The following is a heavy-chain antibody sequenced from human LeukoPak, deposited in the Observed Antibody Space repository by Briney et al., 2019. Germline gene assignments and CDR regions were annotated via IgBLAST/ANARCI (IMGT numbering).Heavy chain of an antibody. CDR1: GFTFSSYE. J-gene: IGHJ4*02. CDR3: ASEGYCSSTSCHDY. V-gene: IGHV3-48*03. D-gene: IGHD2-2*01. CDR2: ISSSGSTI. Sequence: PGGPLGLSCAASGFTFSSYEMNWVRQAPGKGLEWVSYISSSGSTIYYADSVKGRFTISRDNAKNSLYLQMNSLRAEDTAVYYCASEGYCSSTSCHDYWGQGTLVTVSS.